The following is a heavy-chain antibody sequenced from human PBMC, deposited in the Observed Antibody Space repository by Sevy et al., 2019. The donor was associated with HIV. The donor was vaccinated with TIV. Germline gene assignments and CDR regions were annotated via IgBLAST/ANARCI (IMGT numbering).Heavy chain of an antibody. CDR1: GFTFSNYW. Sequence: GASLRLSCAASGFTFSNYWMSWVRQAPGKGLEWVANIKEDGSENYYVDSVKGRFTISRDNAKNSLYLQMNSLRAEDTAVYYCARVGGCSSTSCFAYWFDPWGQGTLVTVSS. J-gene: IGHJ5*02. D-gene: IGHD2-2*01. V-gene: IGHV3-7*03. CDR2: IKEDGSEN. CDR3: ARVGGCSSTSCFAYWFDP.